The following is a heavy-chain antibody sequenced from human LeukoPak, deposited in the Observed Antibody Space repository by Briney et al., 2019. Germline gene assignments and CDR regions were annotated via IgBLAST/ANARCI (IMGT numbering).Heavy chain of an antibody. CDR2: ISAYNGNT. CDR3: ARDFLTPTPYYYYYMDV. V-gene: IGHV1-18*01. D-gene: IGHD4/OR15-4a*01. CDR1: GYTFTSYG. Sequence: ASVKVSCKASGYTFTSYGISWVRQAPGQGLEWMGWISAYNGNTNYAQKLQGRVTMTTDTSTSTAYMELRSLRSDDTAVYYCARDFLTPTPYYYYYMDVWGKGTTVTVSS. J-gene: IGHJ6*03.